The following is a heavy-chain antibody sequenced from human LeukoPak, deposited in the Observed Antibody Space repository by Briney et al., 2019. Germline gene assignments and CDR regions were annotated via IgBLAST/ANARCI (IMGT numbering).Heavy chain of an antibody. CDR2: IYTSGST. Sequence: SETLSLTCTVSGGSTSSYYWSWIRQPAGKGLEWIGRIYTSGSTNYNPSLKSRVTMSVDTSKNQFSLKLSSVTAADTAVYYCARSHLYDFWSGHYYYYGMDVWGQGTTVTVSS. D-gene: IGHD3-3*01. CDR3: ARSHLYDFWSGHYYYYGMDV. J-gene: IGHJ6*02. CDR1: GGSTSSYY. V-gene: IGHV4-4*07.